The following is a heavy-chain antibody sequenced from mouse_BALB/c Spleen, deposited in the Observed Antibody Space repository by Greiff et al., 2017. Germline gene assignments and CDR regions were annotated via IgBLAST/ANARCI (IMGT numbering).Heavy chain of an antibody. V-gene: IGHV1-82*01. J-gene: IGHJ3*01. CDR2: IYPGDGDT. Sequence: VQLQQSGPELVKPGASVKISCKASGYAFSSSWMNWVKQRPGQGLEWIGRIYPGDGDTNYNGKFKGKATLTADKSSSTAYMQLSSLTSVDSAVYFCARSTTATSWFAYWGQGTLVTVSA. D-gene: IGHD1-2*01. CDR1: GYAFSSSW. CDR3: ARSTTATSWFAY.